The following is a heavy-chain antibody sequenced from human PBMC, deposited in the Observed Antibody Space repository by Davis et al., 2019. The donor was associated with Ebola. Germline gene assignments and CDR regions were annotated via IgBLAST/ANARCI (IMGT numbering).Heavy chain of an antibody. D-gene: IGHD3-16*02. CDR1: GFIFSSFE. CDR3: ARGYYDYSRGSYRPYYFDY. J-gene: IGHJ4*02. CDR2: ISSGGRTI. V-gene: IGHV3-48*03. Sequence: GESLKISCAASGFIFSSFELNWVRQAPGKGLEWVSYISSGGRTIYYADSVKGRFTISRDNAKNSLYLQMNSLRVEDTAVYYCARGYYDYSRGSYRPYYFDYWGQGTLVTVSS.